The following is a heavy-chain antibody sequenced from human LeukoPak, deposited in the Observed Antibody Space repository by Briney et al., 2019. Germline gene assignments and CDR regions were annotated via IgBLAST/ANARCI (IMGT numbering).Heavy chain of an antibody. D-gene: IGHD2-15*01. CDR1: GGTLSSYA. CDR3: ARDRSGYCSGGSCYSSTIPFDY. CDR2: IIPIFGIA. Sequence: ASVKVSCKASGGTLSSYAISWVRQAPRQGLEWMGRIIPIFGIANYAQKFQGRVTITADKSTSTAYMELSSLRSEDTAVYYCARDRSGYCSGGSCYSSTIPFDYWGQGTLVTVSS. J-gene: IGHJ4*02. V-gene: IGHV1-69*04.